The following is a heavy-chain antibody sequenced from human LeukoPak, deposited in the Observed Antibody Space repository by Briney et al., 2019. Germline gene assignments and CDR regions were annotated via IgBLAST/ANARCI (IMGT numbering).Heavy chain of an antibody. Sequence: GASVKVSCKASGYTFTDYYLHWVRQAPGQGLEWMGWIHPNGGGTNYAHKFQGRVAMTRDTSISTAYMELSSLRSDDTAVYYCARLAAVPGWGQGTLVTVSS. CDR1: GYTFTDYY. CDR3: ARLAAVPG. CDR2: IHPNGGGT. J-gene: IGHJ1*01. D-gene: IGHD6-19*01. V-gene: IGHV1-2*07.